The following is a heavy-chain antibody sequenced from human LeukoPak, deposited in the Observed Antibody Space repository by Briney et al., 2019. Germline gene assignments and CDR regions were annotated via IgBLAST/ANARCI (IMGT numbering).Heavy chain of an antibody. Sequence: GGSLRLSCAASGFSFTNYAMSWVRQAPGKGLEWVSGISGSGGSTYYSNSVKGRFTIPRHNSKNTVYLQMNSLRVEDTALYYCANAYGAIKLSYLDSWGQGTLVTVSS. CDR3: ANAYGAIKLSYLDS. CDR2: ISGSGGST. V-gene: IGHV3-23*01. J-gene: IGHJ4*02. D-gene: IGHD4-17*01. CDR1: GFSFTNYA.